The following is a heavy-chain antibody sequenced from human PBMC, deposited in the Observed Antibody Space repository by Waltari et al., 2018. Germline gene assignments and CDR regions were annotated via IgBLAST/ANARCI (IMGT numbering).Heavy chain of an antibody. V-gene: IGHV1-18*01. CDR1: GSSFTNFG. J-gene: IGHJ5*02. D-gene: IGHD2-8*02. CDR2: ISPYNDNT. CDR3: ARVRDIVLVVGSTQKRNEFDA. Sequence: QVQLVQSGPEVKRPGASGKVSCKASGSSFTNFGIIWVRPAPGQGLEWMGWISPYNDNTNYAQSLQGRVTMTTDTYTNTAYLELRSLNSDDTAVYFCARVRDIVLVVGSTQKRNEFDAWGQGTLVTVSS.